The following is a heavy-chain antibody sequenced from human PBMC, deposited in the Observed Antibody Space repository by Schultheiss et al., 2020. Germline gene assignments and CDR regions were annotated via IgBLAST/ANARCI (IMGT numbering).Heavy chain of an antibody. J-gene: IGHJ5*02. CDR2: IYYSGST. Sequence: SETLSLTCTVSGGSISSGGYYWSWIRQHPGKGLEWIGSIYYSGSTYYNPSLKSRVTISVDTSKTQFSLKLSSVTAADTAVYYCARDVGGSSGSANWFDPWGQGTLVNVSS. D-gene: IGHD3-22*01. CDR3: ARDVGGSSGSANWFDP. V-gene: IGHV4-39*02. CDR1: GGSISSGGYY.